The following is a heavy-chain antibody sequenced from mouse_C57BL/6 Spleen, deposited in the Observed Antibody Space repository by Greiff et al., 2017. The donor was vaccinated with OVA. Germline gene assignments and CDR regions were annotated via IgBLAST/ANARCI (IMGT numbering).Heavy chain of an antibody. CDR1: GYTFTSYW. Sequence: QVQLQQPGAELVKPGASVKLSCKASGYTFTSYWMHWVKQRPGQGLEWIGVIHPNSGSTNYNEKFKSKATLTVDKSSSTAYMQLSSLTSEDSAVYYCARGADGYSPWFAYWGQGTLVTVSA. D-gene: IGHD2-3*01. CDR3: ARGADGYSPWFAY. V-gene: IGHV1-64*01. CDR2: IHPNSGST. J-gene: IGHJ3*01.